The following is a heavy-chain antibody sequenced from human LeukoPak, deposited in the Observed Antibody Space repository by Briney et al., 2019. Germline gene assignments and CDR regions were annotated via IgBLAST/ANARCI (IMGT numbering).Heavy chain of an antibody. CDR3: KRAHGRITRDAYLDY. J-gene: IGHJ4*02. Sequence: GGSLRLSCAASGLSVSSNYMSWVRQAPGKGLTWVSVIYSSGSTYYADSVKGRFAISRDDSKNTLHLQMNSLRAEDTAMYYCKRAHGRITRDAYLDYWGQGTLVTVSS. V-gene: IGHV3-53*01. D-gene: IGHD3-10*01. CDR2: IYSSGST. CDR1: GLSVSSNY.